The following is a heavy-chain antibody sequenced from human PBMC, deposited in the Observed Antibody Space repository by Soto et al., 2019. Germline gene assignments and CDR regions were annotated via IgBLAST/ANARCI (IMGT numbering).Heavy chain of an antibody. CDR2: ISSSSSYI. CDR1: GFTFSSYS. J-gene: IGHJ3*01. CDR3: AREGGGWELLSAIVV. V-gene: IGHV3-21*04. D-gene: IGHD1-26*01. Sequence: GGSLRLSCAASGFTFSSYSINWVRQAPGKGLEWVSSISSSSSYIYYADSVKGRFTISRDNAKNSLYLQMNSLRAEDTAVYYCAREGGGWELLSAIVVWGQGTMVTVSS.